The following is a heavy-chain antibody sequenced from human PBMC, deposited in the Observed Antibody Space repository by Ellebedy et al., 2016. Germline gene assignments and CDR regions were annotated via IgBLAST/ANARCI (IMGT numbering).Heavy chain of an antibody. CDR3: AREVVTLAYNWFDP. CDR1: GYTFTSYG. J-gene: IGHJ5*02. Sequence: ASVKVSXXASGYTFTSYGISWVRQAPGQGLEWMGWISAYNGNTNYAQKLQGRVTMTTDTSTSTAYMELRSLRSDDTAVYYCAREVVTLAYNWFDPWGQGTLVTVSS. D-gene: IGHD2-21*02. V-gene: IGHV1-18*01. CDR2: ISAYNGNT.